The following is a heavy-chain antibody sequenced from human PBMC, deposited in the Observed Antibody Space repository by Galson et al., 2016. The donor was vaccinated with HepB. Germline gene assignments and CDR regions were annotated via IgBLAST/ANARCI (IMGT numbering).Heavy chain of an antibody. CDR3: ARRDRDCSVGTCYARNFDY. J-gene: IGHJ2*01. D-gene: IGHD2-15*01. V-gene: IGHV5-51*01. CDR2: IYPGDSDI. CDR1: GYTFTNYW. Sequence: QSGAEVKKPGESLTISCQASGYTFTNYWIGWVRQMPGEGLEWMGIIYPGDSDIRYTSSFQGQVTISADNSITTAYLQWGSLKASDSAIYFCARRDRDCSVGTCYARNFDYWGRGTLVTVSS.